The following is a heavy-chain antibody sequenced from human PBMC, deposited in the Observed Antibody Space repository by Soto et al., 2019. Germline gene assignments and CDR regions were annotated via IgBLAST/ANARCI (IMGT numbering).Heavy chain of an antibody. D-gene: IGHD4-17*01. CDR3: AKSLGTVTTFYYYDMDV. V-gene: IGHV3-23*01. Sequence: EVQLLESGGGLVQPGGSLRLSCAATGFTFSSYAMSWVRQATVKGLEWVSAISGSGGSTDYADSVKGRFSISRDNSKNTLYLQMNSLRAEDTSVYYCAKSLGTVTTFYYYDMDVWGKGTSVTVSS. CDR2: ISGSGGST. CDR1: GFTFSSYA. J-gene: IGHJ6*03.